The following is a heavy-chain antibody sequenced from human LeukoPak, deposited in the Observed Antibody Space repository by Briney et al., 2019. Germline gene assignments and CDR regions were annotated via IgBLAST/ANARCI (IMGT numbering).Heavy chain of an antibody. V-gene: IGHV3-7*03. CDR1: GFTFSSYW. CDR3: AREGSYYDSSGCYSSFDY. CDR2: IKQDGSEK. Sequence: GSLRLSCAASGFTFSSYWMNWVRQAPGKGLEWVANIKQDGSEKYYVDSVKGRFTISRDNAKNSLYLQMNSLRAEDTAVYYCAREGSYYDSSGCYSSFDYWGQGTLVTVSS. J-gene: IGHJ4*02. D-gene: IGHD3-22*01.